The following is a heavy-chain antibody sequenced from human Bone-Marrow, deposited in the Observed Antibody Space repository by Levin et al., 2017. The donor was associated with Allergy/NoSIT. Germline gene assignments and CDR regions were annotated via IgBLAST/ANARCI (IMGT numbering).Heavy chain of an antibody. V-gene: IGHV3-30*04. D-gene: IGHD2-15*01. Sequence: GESLKISCAASGFTFSDYAMHWVRQTPGKGLEWVAAVSSAGRSEFYSDSLKGRVTVSRDDFRNNLFLQINSLRPEDTAIYFCARDRYCATTSCYPGIYYYGMDVWGQGTTVTVSS. CDR2: VSSAGRSE. CDR3: ARDRYCATTSCYPGIYYYGMDV. J-gene: IGHJ6*02. CDR1: GFTFSDYA.